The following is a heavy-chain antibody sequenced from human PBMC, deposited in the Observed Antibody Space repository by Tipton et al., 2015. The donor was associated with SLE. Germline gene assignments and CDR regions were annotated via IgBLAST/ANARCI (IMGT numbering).Heavy chain of an antibody. V-gene: IGHV4-39*07. D-gene: IGHD3-10*01. Sequence: TLSLTCTVSGGSISSNNYYWDWIRQPPGKGLEWIGNIYYTGSTYYNPSLKSRVTISVDKSKSQFSLKLSSVTAADTAVYYCAGGFYYGSGTFSDFEYWGQATLATVSS. CDR3: AGGFYYGSGTFSDFEY. CDR2: IYYTGST. J-gene: IGHJ4*02. CDR1: GGSISSNNYY.